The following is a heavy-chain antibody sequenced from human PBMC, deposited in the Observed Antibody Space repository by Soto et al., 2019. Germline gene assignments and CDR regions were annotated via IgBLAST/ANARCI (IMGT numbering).Heavy chain of an antibody. CDR3: ARDSDWFDP. J-gene: IGHJ5*02. CDR2: ISSSSSYI. Sequence: PGXSLRLSGAASGFTFSSDSINWVRQAPGKGLEWVSSISSSSSYIYYADSVKGRFTISRDNAKNSLYLQMNSLRAEDTAVYYCARDSDWFDPWGQGTLVTVSS. V-gene: IGHV3-21*01. CDR1: GFTFSSDS.